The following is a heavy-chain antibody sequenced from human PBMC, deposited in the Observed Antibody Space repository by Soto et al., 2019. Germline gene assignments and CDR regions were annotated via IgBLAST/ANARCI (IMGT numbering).Heavy chain of an antibody. J-gene: IGHJ4*02. V-gene: IGHV3-30*03. CDR1: GFPFTSYG. Sequence: QVQLVESGGGVVQPGRSLRLSCAASGFPFTSYGMHWVREGPDKGLEWVAIISYDGSDKYYADSVKGRFTISRDNSKNTLYLQMNNLRTEDTALDYCVGGQYYFDYRGQGTLVIVSS. CDR3: VGGQYYFDY. CDR2: ISYDGSDK. D-gene: IGHD3-10*01.